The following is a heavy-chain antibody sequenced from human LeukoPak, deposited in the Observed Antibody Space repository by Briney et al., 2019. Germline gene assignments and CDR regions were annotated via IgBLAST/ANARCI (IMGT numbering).Heavy chain of an antibody. CDR1: GFTFSSYG. J-gene: IGHJ4*02. V-gene: IGHV3-30*02. CDR2: IRYDGSNK. Sequence: GGSLRLSCAASGFTFSSYGMHWVRQAPGKGLEWVAFIRYDGSNKYYADSVKGRFTISRDNSKNTLYLQMNSLRAEDTAVCYCAKDGVGATWGGWDYWGQGTLVTVSS. D-gene: IGHD1-26*01. CDR3: AKDGVGATWGGWDY.